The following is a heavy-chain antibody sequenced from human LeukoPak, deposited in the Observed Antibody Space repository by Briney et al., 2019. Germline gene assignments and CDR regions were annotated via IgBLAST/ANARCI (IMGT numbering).Heavy chain of an antibody. J-gene: IGHJ5*02. V-gene: IGHV3-11*04. CDR1: GFTFSDYY. CDR3: ARATSPGATWFDP. CDR2: ISSSGSTI. Sequence: NPGGSLRLSCAASGFTFSDYYMSWIRQAPGKGLEWVSYISSSGSTIYYADSVKGRFTISRDNAENSLYLQMNSLRAEDTAVYYCARATSPGATWFDPWGQGTLVTVSS.